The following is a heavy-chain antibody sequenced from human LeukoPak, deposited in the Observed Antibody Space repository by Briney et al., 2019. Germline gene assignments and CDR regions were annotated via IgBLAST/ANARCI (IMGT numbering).Heavy chain of an antibody. J-gene: IGHJ4*02. D-gene: IGHD2-15*01. V-gene: IGHV1-69*06. CDR2: IIPIFGTA. CDR1: GGTFSSYA. CDR3: ARAAYCSGGSCYSTGPLWVDY. Sequence: SVKVSCKASGGTFSSYAISWVRQAPGQGLEWMGGIIPIFGTANYAQKFRGRVTITADKSTRTAYMELSSLRSEDTAVYCCARAAYCSGGSCYSTGPLWVDYWGQGTLVTVSS.